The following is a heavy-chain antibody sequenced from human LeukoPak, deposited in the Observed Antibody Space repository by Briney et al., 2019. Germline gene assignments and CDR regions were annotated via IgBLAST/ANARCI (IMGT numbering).Heavy chain of an antibody. CDR2: IFYSGST. J-gene: IGHJ6*03. CDR3: ARTIQDVVVVPAAYMDV. Sequence: PSETLSLTCTVSGGSISSSSYYWGWIRQPPGKGLEWIGTIFYSGSTYYNPSLKSRLTISVDTSKNHFSLKLSSVTAADTAVYYCARTIQDVVVVPAAYMDVWGKGTTVTVSS. CDR1: GGSISSSSYY. D-gene: IGHD2-2*01. V-gene: IGHV4-39*02.